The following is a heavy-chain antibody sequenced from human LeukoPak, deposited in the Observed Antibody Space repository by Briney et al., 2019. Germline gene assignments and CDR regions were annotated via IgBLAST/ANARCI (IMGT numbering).Heavy chain of an antibody. J-gene: IGHJ4*02. D-gene: IGHD4-17*01. V-gene: IGHV4-30-4*01. CDR1: GGSISSGDYY. Sequence: SETLSLTCTVSGGSISSGDYYWSWIRQPPGKGLEWIGYIYYSGSTYYNPSLKSRVTISVDTSKNQFSLKLSSVTAADTAVYYCARGRTGDPLDYWGQGTLVTVSS. CDR3: ARGRTGDPLDY. CDR2: IYYSGST.